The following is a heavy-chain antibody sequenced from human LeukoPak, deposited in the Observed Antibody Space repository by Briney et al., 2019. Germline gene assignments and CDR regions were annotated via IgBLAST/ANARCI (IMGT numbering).Heavy chain of an antibody. Sequence: ASVKVSCKVSGYTLTELSMHWVRQAPGKGLEWMGGFDPEDGETIYAQKFQGRATMTEDTSTDTAYMELSSLRSEDTAVYYCATSPSYYYDSSGYFDYWGQGTLVTVSS. CDR3: ATSPSYYYDSSGYFDY. J-gene: IGHJ4*02. CDR2: FDPEDGET. V-gene: IGHV1-24*01. CDR1: GYTLTELS. D-gene: IGHD3-22*01.